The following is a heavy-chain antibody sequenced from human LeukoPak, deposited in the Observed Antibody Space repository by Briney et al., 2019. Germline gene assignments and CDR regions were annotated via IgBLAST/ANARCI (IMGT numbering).Heavy chain of an antibody. J-gene: IGHJ4*02. V-gene: IGHV1-18*01. Sequence: APVKVSCKASGYTFTSYGISWVRQAPGQGLEWMGWISAYNGNTNYAQKLQGRVTMTTDTSTSTAYMELRSLRPDDTAVYYCARATGHIVVVTAMYFDYWGQGTLVTVSS. CDR3: ARATGHIVVVTAMYFDY. CDR2: ISAYNGNT. CDR1: GYTFTSYG. D-gene: IGHD2-21*02.